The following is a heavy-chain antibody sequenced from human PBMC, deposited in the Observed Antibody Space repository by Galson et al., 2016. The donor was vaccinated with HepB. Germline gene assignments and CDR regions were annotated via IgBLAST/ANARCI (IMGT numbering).Heavy chain of an antibody. CDR1: GGTFSNYA. CDR2: IIPIYGRS. CDR3: ARDRVVCDRVCSTSGYFDL. J-gene: IGHJ2*01. V-gene: IGHV1-69*13. Sequence: SVKVSCKASGGTFSNYAISWVRQAPGQGLEWMGGIIPIYGRSTYAQKFQGRVTITADESTSIAYMEVSRLKSEDTAVFYCARDRVVCDRVCSTSGYFDLWGGGTLFTVSS. D-gene: IGHD2-2*02.